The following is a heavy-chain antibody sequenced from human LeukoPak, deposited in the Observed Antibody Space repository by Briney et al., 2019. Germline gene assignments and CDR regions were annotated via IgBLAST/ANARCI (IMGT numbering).Heavy chain of an antibody. D-gene: IGHD6-6*01. CDR3: ARTIAASLKRGGYYYMDV. J-gene: IGHJ6*03. CDR1: GYTFTSYA. Sequence: ASVKVSCKASGYTFTSYAMNWVRQAPGQGLEWMGWINTNTGNPTYAQGFTGRFVFSLDTSVSMAYLQISSLKAEDTAVYYCARTIAASLKRGGYYYMDVWGKGTTVTVSS. V-gene: IGHV7-4-1*04. CDR2: INTNTGNP.